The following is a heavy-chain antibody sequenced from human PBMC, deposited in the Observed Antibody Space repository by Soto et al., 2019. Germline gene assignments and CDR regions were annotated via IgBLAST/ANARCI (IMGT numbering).Heavy chain of an antibody. D-gene: IGHD2-15*01. CDR2: IIPILGIA. V-gene: IGHV1-69*02. CDR3: ATWGVAASSSSYYYYMDV. J-gene: IGHJ6*03. CDR1: GGTFSSYT. Sequence: ASVKVSCKASGGTFSSYTISWVRQAPGQGLEWMGRIIPILGIANYAQKFQGRVTITADKSTSTAYMELSSLRSEDTAVYYCATWGVAASSSSYYYYMDVWGKGTTVTVSS.